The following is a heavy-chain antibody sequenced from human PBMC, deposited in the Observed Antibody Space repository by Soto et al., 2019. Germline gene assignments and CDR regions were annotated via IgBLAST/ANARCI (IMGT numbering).Heavy chain of an antibody. CDR2: IYYSGST. J-gene: IGHJ6*02. V-gene: IGHV4-59*01. D-gene: IGHD3-3*01. Sequence: PSETLSLTCTVSGGSISSYYWSWIRQPPGKGLEWIGYIYYSGSTNYNPSLKSRVTISVDTSKNQFSLKLSSVTAADTAVYYCARVFPDYDFWSGYAWYYYYGMDVWGQGTTVTVSS. CDR1: GGSISSYY. CDR3: ARVFPDYDFWSGYAWYYYYGMDV.